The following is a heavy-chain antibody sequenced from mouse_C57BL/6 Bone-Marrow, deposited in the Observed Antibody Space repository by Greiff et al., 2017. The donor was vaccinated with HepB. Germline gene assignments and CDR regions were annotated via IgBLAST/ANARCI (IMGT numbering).Heavy chain of an antibody. Sequence: QVQLQQPGTELVKPGASVKLSCKASGYTFTSYWMRWVKQRHGPGLEWIGNINPSNGGTNYNEKFKSKATLTVDKSSSAAYMQLSSLTSEDSAVYYCARRLLYWYFDVWGTGTTVTVSS. CDR3: ARRLLYWYFDV. J-gene: IGHJ1*03. D-gene: IGHD1-1*01. CDR1: GYTFTSYW. V-gene: IGHV1-53*01. CDR2: INPSNGGT.